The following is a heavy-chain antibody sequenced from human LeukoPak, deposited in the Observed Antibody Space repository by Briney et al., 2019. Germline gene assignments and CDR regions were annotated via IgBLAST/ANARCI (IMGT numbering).Heavy chain of an antibody. J-gene: IGHJ4*02. CDR1: GFTFSTYA. V-gene: IGHV3-30-3*01. D-gene: IGHD4-17*01. CDR2: ISYDGSNK. Sequence: GTSLRLSCVASGFTFSTYAMHWVRQAPGKGLEWVAVISYDGSNKYYADSVKGRFTISRDNSKNTLYLQMNSLRAEDTAVYYCARASPDYGDYVPFYFDYWGQGTLVTVSS. CDR3: ARASPDYGDYVPFYFDY.